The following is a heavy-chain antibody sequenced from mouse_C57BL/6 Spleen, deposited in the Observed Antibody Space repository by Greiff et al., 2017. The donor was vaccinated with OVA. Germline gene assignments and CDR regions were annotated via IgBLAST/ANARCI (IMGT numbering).Heavy chain of an antibody. D-gene: IGHD1-1*01. CDR1: GFTFSSYA. V-gene: IGHV5-9-1*02. J-gene: IGHJ2*01. Sequence: DVMLVESGEGLVKPGGSLKLSCAASGFTFSSYAMSWVRQTPEKRLEWVAYISSGGDYIYYADTVKGRFTISRDNARNTLYLQMSSLKSEDTAMYYCTRSYYGSSYYFDYWGQGTTLTVSS. CDR3: TRSYYGSSYYFDY. CDR2: ISSGGDYI.